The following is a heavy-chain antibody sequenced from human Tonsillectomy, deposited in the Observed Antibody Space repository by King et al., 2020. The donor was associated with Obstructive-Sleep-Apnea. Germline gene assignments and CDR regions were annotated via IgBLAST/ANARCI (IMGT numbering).Heavy chain of an antibody. D-gene: IGHD1-20*01. CDR3: AGDGLTGTTDH. CDR1: GVSISHYY. V-gene: IGHV4-59*01. CDR2: VYFSGNT. J-gene: IGHJ4*02. Sequence: QLQESGPGLVKPSETLSLTCTVSGVSISHYYWSWIRQPPGKGLEWIGYVYFSGNTNYNPSLKSRVTLSVDTSKNQFSLKLTSVTAADTAVYYCAGDGLTGTTDHWSQGTLVTVSS.